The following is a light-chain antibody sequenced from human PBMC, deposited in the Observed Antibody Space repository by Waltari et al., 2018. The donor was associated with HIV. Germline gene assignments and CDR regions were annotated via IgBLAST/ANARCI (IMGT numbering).Light chain of an antibody. J-gene: IGLJ3*02. Sequence: QSALTQPASVSGSLGQSITISCVGTSSDIATYNYVSWYQHHPHKAPRLVIYDANTRPSGVPFRFSGSKSGNTASLTISGLQAEDEADYYCTSYISSSTLLFGGGTKVTVL. CDR1: SSDIATYNY. V-gene: IGLV2-14*01. CDR3: TSYISSSTLL. CDR2: DAN.